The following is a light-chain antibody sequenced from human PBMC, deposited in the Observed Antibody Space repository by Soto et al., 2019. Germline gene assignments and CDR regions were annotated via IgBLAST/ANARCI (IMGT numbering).Light chain of an antibody. V-gene: IGKV3-15*01. Sequence: EKVMTQSPATLSVSPGERATLSCRAIQSVGSSYLAWYQQKPGQPPRLLIYGAYTRATGVPARFSGSGSGTEFTLTINSLQSEDFAVYYCQQYNSWPPLTFGGGTKVDI. CDR3: QQYNSWPPLT. J-gene: IGKJ4*01. CDR2: GAY. CDR1: QSVGSSY.